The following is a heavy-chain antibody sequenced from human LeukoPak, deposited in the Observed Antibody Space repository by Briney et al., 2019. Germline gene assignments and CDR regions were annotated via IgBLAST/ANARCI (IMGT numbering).Heavy chain of an antibody. D-gene: IGHD6-6*01. Sequence: SQTLSLTCTVSGGSISSGGYYWSWIRQPRGKGLEWIGYIYHSGSTYYNPSLKSRVTISVDRSKNQFSLKLSSVTAADTAVYYCARDDSSSASDYWGQGTLVTVSS. CDR3: ARDDSSSASDY. J-gene: IGHJ4*02. V-gene: IGHV4-30-2*01. CDR2: IYHSGST. CDR1: GGSISSGGYY.